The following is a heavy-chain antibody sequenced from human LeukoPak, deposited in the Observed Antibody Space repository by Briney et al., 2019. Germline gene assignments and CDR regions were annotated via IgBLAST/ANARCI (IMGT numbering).Heavy chain of an antibody. Sequence: GGSLRLSCAASGFTLSNAWMSWVRQAPGKGLEWVAVISYDGSNKYYADSVKGRFTISRDNSKNTLYLQMNSLRAEDTAVYYCAKDLYLTGYSFDYWGQGTLVTVSS. V-gene: IGHV3-30*18. CDR1: GFTLSNAW. D-gene: IGHD3-9*01. CDR2: ISYDGSNK. CDR3: AKDLYLTGYSFDY. J-gene: IGHJ4*02.